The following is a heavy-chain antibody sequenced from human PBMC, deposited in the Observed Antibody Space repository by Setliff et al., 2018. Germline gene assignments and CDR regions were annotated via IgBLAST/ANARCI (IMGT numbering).Heavy chain of an antibody. CDR2: LHRVGTF. Sequence: SETLSLTCSVSGYSIITGYYWAWIRRLPGRGLEWIGSLHRVGTFFYNPSLVSRATLSLDTSKNQFSLNLNSVTAADTGVYYCASCRYQVPYDYWGQGILVTVSS. V-gene: IGHV4-38-2*02. CDR3: ASCRYQVPYDY. CDR1: GYSIITGYY. J-gene: IGHJ4*02. D-gene: IGHD2-2*01.